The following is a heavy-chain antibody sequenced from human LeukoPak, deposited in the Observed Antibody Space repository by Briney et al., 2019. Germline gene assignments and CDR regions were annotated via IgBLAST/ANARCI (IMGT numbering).Heavy chain of an antibody. CDR2: IKQDGSEK. Sequence: PGGSLRLSCAASGFTFSSYWMSWVRQAPGKGREWVANIKQDGSEKNYVDSVKGRFIISRDNAKNSLYLQMNTLRADDTAVYYCARDGFGTGSNWGQGTLVTVSS. D-gene: IGHD3-16*01. J-gene: IGHJ4*02. V-gene: IGHV3-7*03. CDR3: ARDGFGTGSN. CDR1: GFTFSSYW.